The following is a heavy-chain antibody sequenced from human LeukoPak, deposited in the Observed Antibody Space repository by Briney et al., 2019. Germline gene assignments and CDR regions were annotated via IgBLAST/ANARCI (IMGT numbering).Heavy chain of an antibody. CDR2: ISSSGSTI. Sequence: GGSLSLSCAASGFTFSSYEMIWHRPAPGKGLEWVSYISSSGSTIYYADSVKGRFTIYRDTAKNSLYLQMKSLRAEDAAVYSCGELGVTMIGGVWGKGTTVTISS. V-gene: IGHV3-48*03. CDR1: GFTFSSYE. J-gene: IGHJ6*03. D-gene: IGHD3-10*02. CDR3: GELGVTMIGGV.